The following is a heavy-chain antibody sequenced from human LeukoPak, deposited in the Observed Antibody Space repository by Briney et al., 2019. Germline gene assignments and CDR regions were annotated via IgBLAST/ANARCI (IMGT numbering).Heavy chain of an antibody. D-gene: IGHD6-13*01. CDR2: IYYSGST. CDR1: GGSISSSSYY. Sequence: ETLSLTCTVSGGSISSSSYYWGWIRQPPGKGLEWIGSIYYSGSTYYNPSLKSRVTISVDTSKNQFSLKLSSVTAADTAVYYCARVGAAAGPDWGQGTLVTVSS. V-gene: IGHV4-39*01. CDR3: ARVGAAAGPD. J-gene: IGHJ4*02.